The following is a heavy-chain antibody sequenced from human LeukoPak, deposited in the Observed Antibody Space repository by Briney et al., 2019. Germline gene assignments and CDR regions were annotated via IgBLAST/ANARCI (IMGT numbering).Heavy chain of an antibody. CDR2: IYSGGST. CDR1: GFTVSSNY. Sequence: GGSLRLSCAASGFTVSSNYMSWVRQAPGKGLEWVSVIYSGGSTYYADSVKGRFTISRDNSKNTLYLQMNSLRAEDTAVYYCARENDYYDSSGYYPQYDAFDLWGQGTMVTVSS. CDR3: ARENDYYDSSGYYPQYDAFDL. J-gene: IGHJ3*01. V-gene: IGHV3-66*01. D-gene: IGHD3-22*01.